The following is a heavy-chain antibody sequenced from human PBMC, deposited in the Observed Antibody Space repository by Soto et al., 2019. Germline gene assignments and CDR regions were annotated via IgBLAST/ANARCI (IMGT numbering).Heavy chain of an antibody. V-gene: IGHV3-53*01. CDR1: GFSVSSSY. CDR2: IDSGGST. CDR3: AKGRSYYYYYGVDV. Sequence: GGSLRLSCAASGFSVSSSYMNWVRQAPGKGLEWVSVIDSGGSTYYADSVKGRFTISRDNSKSTLYLQMNSLRAEDTALYYCAKGRSYYYYYGVDVWGQGTTVTVSS. J-gene: IGHJ6*02.